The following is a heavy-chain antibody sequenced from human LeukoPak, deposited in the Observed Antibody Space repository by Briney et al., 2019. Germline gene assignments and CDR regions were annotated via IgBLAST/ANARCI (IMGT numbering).Heavy chain of an antibody. J-gene: IGHJ4*02. CDR2: ISYDGSNK. CDR3: ARIAVAGVVGY. CDR1: GFTFSSYA. V-gene: IGHV3-30-3*01. Sequence: GGSLRLSCAASGFTFSSYAMHWVRQAPGKGLEWVAVISYDGSNKYYADSVKGRFTISRNNSKNTLYLQMNSLRAEDTAVYYCARIAVAGVVGYWGQGTLVTVSS. D-gene: IGHD6-19*01.